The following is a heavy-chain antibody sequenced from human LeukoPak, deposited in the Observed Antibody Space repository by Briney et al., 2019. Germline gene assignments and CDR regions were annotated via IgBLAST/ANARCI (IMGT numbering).Heavy chain of an antibody. J-gene: IGHJ4*02. D-gene: IGHD5-18*01. V-gene: IGHV3-23*01. CDR2: ISDNEGST. CDR3: ARHDSFIPY. Sequence: GGSLRLSCAVSGFTLKYYDMRWARQAPGKGLEWVSGISDNEGSTYYTDSVKGRFTISRDNTKNTVYLQMNILRPDDTAVYFCARHDSFIPYWGQGTLVTVSS. CDR1: GFTLKYYD.